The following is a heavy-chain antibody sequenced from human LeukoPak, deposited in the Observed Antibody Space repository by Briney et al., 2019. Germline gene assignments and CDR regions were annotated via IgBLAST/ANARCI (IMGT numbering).Heavy chain of an antibody. CDR2: MNPSSGNT. CDR1: GYTFTSYY. D-gene: IGHD2-8*01. J-gene: IGHJ5*02. CDR3: ARGRRGTGRLEAFSLLMVYANKRTDNWFDP. Sequence: ASVKVSCKASGYTFTSYYMHWVRQAPGQGLEWMGWMNPSSGNTGYAQKFQGRVTMTRNTSISTAYMELSSLRSEDTAVYYCARGRRGTGRLEAFSLLMVYANKRTDNWFDPWGQGTLVTVSP. V-gene: IGHV1-8*02.